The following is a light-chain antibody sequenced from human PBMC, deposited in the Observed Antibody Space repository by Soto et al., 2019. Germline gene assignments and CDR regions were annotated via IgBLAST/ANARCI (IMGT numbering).Light chain of an antibody. V-gene: IGKV3-20*01. J-gene: IGKJ1*01. CDR3: QQYGSSPRT. CDR1: QSVSSSY. CDR2: GAS. Sequence: EIVLTQSPCTLSLSPGERGSLSCRASQSVSSSYLAWYQQKPGQAPRLLIYGASSRATGIPDRFSGSGSGTDFTLTISRLEPEDFAVYYCQQYGSSPRTFGQGTKVDIK.